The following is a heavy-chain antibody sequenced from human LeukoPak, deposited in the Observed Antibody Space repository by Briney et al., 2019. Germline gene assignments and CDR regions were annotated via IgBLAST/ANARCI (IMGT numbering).Heavy chain of an antibody. CDR2: IIPILGIA. CDR1: GGTFSSYA. D-gene: IGHD1-7*01. CDR3: ARSITGTTLTYFDY. V-gene: IGHV1-69*04. Sequence: SVKVSCKASGGTFSSYAISWVRQAPGQGLEWMGRIIPILGIANYAQKFQGRVTMTRDTSTSTVYMELSSLRSEDTAVYYCARSITGTTLTYFDYWGQGTLVTVSS. J-gene: IGHJ4*02.